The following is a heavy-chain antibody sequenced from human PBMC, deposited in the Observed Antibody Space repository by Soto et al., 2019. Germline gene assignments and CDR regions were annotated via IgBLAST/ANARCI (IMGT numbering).Heavy chain of an antibody. V-gene: IGHV3-11*04. CDR1: GFIFSANY. Sequence: GGSLRLSCEASGFIFSANYMTWIRQAPGKGLEWVSYIGGTSNVIYYADSVKGRFTISRDNAKNTLYLQMSSLRAEDTAVYYCARPQYLPDDVFDVWGRGTVVTVSS. CDR2: IGGTSNVI. CDR3: ARPQYLPDDVFDV. J-gene: IGHJ3*01. D-gene: IGHD2-2*01.